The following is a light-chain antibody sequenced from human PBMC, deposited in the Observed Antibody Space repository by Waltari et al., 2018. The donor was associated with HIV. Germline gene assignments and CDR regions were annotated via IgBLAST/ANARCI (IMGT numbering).Light chain of an antibody. CDR2: EVS. Sequence: HFALTQPASVCGSPGQSITISCTGSSSDIGSYNYVSSYQQHPGKAPKLILYEVSNRPSGISSRFSGSKSGNAASLTISGLQAEDEADYFCSSLTNSASLSVLFGGGTQLTVL. CDR1: SSDIGSYNY. V-gene: IGLV2-14*01. CDR3: SSLTNSASLSVL. J-gene: IGLJ3*02.